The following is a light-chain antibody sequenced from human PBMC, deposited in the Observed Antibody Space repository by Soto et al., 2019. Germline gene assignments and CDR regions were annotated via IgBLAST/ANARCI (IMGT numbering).Light chain of an antibody. Sequence: EIVLTQSPVIVSLSPVERATLSGRASQTVDNFLAWYQLKPGKAPRLLIYDATKRASCIPARFTGSGSGTDFILTISNIEAEDVAIYYCQQRKKWPPITFGQGTRLEI. V-gene: IGKV3-11*01. CDR2: DAT. CDR1: QTVDNF. CDR3: QQRKKWPPIT. J-gene: IGKJ5*01.